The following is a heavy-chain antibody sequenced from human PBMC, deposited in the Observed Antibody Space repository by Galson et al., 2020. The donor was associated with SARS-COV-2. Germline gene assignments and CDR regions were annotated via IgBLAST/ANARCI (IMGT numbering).Heavy chain of an antibody. V-gene: IGHV1-24*01. J-gene: IGHJ5*02. CDR1: GYTLTELS. CDR3: ATSTPLAYPPLGINWFDP. Sequence: ASVTVSCKVSGYTLTELSMHWVRQAPGKGLEWMGGFDPEDGETIYAQKFQGRVTMTEDTSTDTAYMELSSLRSEDTAVYYCATSTPLAYPPLGINWFDPWGQGTLVTVSS. D-gene: IGHD2-15*01. CDR2: FDPEDGET.